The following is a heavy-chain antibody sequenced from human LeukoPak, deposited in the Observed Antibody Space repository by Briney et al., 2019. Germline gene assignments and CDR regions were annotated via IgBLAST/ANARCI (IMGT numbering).Heavy chain of an antibody. CDR2: IYYSGST. V-gene: IGHV4-59*01. CDR1: GGSISSSY. Sequence: SETLSLTCTVSGGSISSSYWNWIRQPPGNGLEWIGYIYYSGSTNYNPSLKSRVTISVDTSKNQFSLKLSSVTAADTAVYYCARAVAGYTFDYWGQGTLVTVSS. J-gene: IGHJ4*02. D-gene: IGHD6-19*01. CDR3: ARAVAGYTFDY.